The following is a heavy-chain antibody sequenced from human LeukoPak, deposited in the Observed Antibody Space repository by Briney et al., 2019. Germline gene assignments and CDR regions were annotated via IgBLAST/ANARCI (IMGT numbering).Heavy chain of an antibody. CDR1: GGTFSSYA. CDR2: INPNSGGT. Sequence: ASVKVSCKASGGTFSSYAISWVRQAPGQGLEWMGWINPNSGGTNYAQKFQGRVTMTRDTSISTAYMELSRLRSDDTAVYYCARDILSGGVAPKPFDIWGQGTMVTVSS. J-gene: IGHJ3*02. D-gene: IGHD3-10*01. V-gene: IGHV1-2*02. CDR3: ARDILSGGVAPKPFDI.